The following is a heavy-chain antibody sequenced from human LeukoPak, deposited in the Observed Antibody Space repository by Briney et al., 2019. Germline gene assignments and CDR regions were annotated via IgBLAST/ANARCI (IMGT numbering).Heavy chain of an antibody. CDR2: IYYSGST. D-gene: IGHD2-2*03. CDR3: ARVAGYCSSTSCYTTYYFDY. J-gene: IGHJ4*02. Sequence: PSEALSLTCTVSGGSISSYYWSWIRQPPGKGLEWIGYIYYSGSTNYNPSLKSRVTISVDTSKNQFSLKLSSVTAADTAVYYCARVAGYCSSTSCYTTYYFDYWGQGTLVTVSS. CDR1: GGSISSYY. V-gene: IGHV4-59*08.